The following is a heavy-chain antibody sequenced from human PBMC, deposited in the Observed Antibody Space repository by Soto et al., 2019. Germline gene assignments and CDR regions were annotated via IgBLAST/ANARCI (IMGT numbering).Heavy chain of an antibody. J-gene: IGHJ5*02. D-gene: IGHD5-18*01. CDR1: GGSFSGYY. Sequence: GPGPWESSETLSLTCAVYGGSFSGYYWSWIRQPPGKGLEWIGEINHSGSTNYNPSLKSRVTISVDTSKNQFSLKLSSVTAADTAVYYCARKGGYRNAWNWFDPWGQGTLVTVSS. CDR3: ARKGGYRNAWNWFDP. CDR2: INHSGST. V-gene: IGHV4-34*01.